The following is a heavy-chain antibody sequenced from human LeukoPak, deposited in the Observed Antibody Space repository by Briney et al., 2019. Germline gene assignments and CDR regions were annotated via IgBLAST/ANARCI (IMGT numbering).Heavy chain of an antibody. D-gene: IGHD3-3*01. CDR3: ARDSYDFWSGYYTLYGMDV. V-gene: IGHV3-33*01. J-gene: IGHJ6*02. CDR2: IWYDGSNK. CDR1: GFTFSSYG. Sequence: GRSLRLSCAASGFTFSSYGMHWVRQAPGKGLEWVAVIWYDGSNKYYADSVKGRFTISRDNSKNTLYLQMNSLRAEDTAVCYCARDSYDFWSGYYTLYGMDVWGQGTTVTVSS.